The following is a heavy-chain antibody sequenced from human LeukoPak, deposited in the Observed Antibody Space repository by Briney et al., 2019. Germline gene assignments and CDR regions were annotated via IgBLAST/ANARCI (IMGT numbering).Heavy chain of an antibody. CDR2: INPNSGGT. CDR3: ARDLSSGTYRLEV. V-gene: IGHV1-2*02. J-gene: IGHJ4*02. CDR1: GYTFTGYY. D-gene: IGHD1-26*01. Sequence: ASVEVSCKASGYTFTGYYMHWVRQAPGQGLEWMGWINPNSGGTNYAQKFQGRVTMTRDTPISTAYMELSRLRSDDTAVYYCARDLSSGTYRLEVWGQGTLVTVSS.